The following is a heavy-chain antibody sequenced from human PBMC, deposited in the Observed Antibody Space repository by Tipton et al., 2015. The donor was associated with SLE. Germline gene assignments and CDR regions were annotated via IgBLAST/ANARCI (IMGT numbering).Heavy chain of an antibody. CDR3: ARIRPGHGDPFDF. CDR1: GDSVGTNY. D-gene: IGHD4-17*01. J-gene: IGHJ4*02. CDR2: VYGSGSPT. V-gene: IGHV4-4*07. Sequence: TLSLTCTVSGDSVGTNYWNWIRQPAGKGLEWIGRVYGSGSPTHYNHSLEGRVTVSVDTSQNQVSLKLTSVTAADTAVYYCARIRPGHGDPFDFWGQGTLVTVSS.